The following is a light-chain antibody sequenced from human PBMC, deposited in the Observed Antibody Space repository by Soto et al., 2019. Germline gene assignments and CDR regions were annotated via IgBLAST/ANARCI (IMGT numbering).Light chain of an antibody. V-gene: IGLV4-69*01. CDR3: QTWGTGPFV. Sequence: QPVLTQSPSASASLGASVKLTCTLSSGHSSYAIAWHQQQPEKGPRYLMKLNSDGSHSTGDGIPDRFSGSSSGAERYRTISSLQSEDEADYYCQTWGTGPFVFGTGTKVTVL. CDR2: LNSDGSH. CDR1: SGHSSYA. J-gene: IGLJ1*01.